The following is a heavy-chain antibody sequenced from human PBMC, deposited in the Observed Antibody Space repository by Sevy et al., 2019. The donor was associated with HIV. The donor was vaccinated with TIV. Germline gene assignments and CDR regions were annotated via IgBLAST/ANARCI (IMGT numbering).Heavy chain of an antibody. J-gene: IGHJ5*02. CDR3: AKDPLLWSRGSGWKGFFDP. V-gene: IGHV3-23*01. CDR2: ISGSGGST. CDR1: GFTFSSYA. D-gene: IGHD6-19*01. Sequence: GGSLRLSCAASGFTFSSYAMSWVRQAPGKGLEWVSAISGSGGSTYYADSVKGRFTISRDNSKNTRYRQMNSLRAEDTAVYYCAKDPLLWSRGSGWKGFFDPWGQGTLVTVSS.